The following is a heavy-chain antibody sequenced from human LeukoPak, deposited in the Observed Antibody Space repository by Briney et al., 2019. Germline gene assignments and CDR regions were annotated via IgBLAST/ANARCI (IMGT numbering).Heavy chain of an antibody. Sequence: GSSVKVSCKASGGTFSSYAISWVRQAPGQGLEWMGGIIPIFGTANYAQKFQGRVTITADKSTSTAYMELSSLRSEDTAVYYCARDGGDGYKANWFDTWGQGTLVTVSS. J-gene: IGHJ5*02. CDR3: ARDGGDGYKANWFDT. D-gene: IGHD5-24*01. CDR2: IIPIFGTA. CDR1: GGTFSSYA. V-gene: IGHV1-69*06.